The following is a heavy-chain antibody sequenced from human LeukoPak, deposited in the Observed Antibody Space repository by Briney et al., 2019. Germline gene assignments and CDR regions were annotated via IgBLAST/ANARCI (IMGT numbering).Heavy chain of an antibody. J-gene: IGHJ4*02. V-gene: IGHV4-59*01. D-gene: IGHD1-26*01. CDR2: IYYSGST. CDR3: ARGGIVAAIPDFDY. Sequence: SETLSLTCTVSGGSISSYYWSWIRQPPGKGLGWIGYIYYSGSTNYNPSLKSRVTISVDTSKNQFSLKLSSVTAADTAVYYCARGGIVAAIPDFDYWGQGTLVTVSS. CDR1: GGSISSYY.